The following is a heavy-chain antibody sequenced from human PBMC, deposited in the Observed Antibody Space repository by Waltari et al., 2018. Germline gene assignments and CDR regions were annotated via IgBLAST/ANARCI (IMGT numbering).Heavy chain of an antibody. J-gene: IGHJ6*03. V-gene: IGHV4-38-2*01. D-gene: IGHD2-15*01. CDR2: LHHSGST. CDR3: ARAVRCSGGSCESHYMDV. Sequence: QVQLQGSGPGLVKPSETLSLTCAVSGYSISSGYYWVWIRQPPGKGLEGIGSLHHSGSTDYNPSLRSRVTISVDTSKNQFSLKLSSVTAADTVVHYCARAVRCSGGSCESHYMDVWGKGTTVTVSS. CDR1: GYSISSGYY.